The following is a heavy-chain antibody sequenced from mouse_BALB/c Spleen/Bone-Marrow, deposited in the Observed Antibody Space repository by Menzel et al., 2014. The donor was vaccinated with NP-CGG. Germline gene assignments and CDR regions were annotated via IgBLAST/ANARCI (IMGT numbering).Heavy chain of an antibody. CDR2: INPGSGGT. CDR3: ARHYFDY. Sequence: VQLQESGAELVRPGTSVKVSCKASGYAFTNYLIEWVKQRPGQGLEWIGVINPGSGGTNYNEKFKGKATLTADKSSSTAYMQLSSLTSDDSAAYFCARHYFDYWGQGTTLTVSS. V-gene: IGHV1-54*01. J-gene: IGHJ2*01. CDR1: GYAFTNYL.